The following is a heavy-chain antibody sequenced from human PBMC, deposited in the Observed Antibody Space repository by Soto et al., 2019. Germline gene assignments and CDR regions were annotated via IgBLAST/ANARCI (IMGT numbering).Heavy chain of an antibody. J-gene: IGHJ5*02. CDR2: MNPGSGDT. Sequence: ASVKVSCKASGYSFTNNDVTWVRQATGQGLEWMGWMNPGSGDTGYAQKFQGRVTMTRDISIATAYMELSSLRSDDTAIYYCARMATFGSLNWFDPRGQGTLVTVSS. D-gene: IGHD3-16*01. CDR3: ARMATFGSLNWFDP. V-gene: IGHV1-8*01. CDR1: GYSFTNND.